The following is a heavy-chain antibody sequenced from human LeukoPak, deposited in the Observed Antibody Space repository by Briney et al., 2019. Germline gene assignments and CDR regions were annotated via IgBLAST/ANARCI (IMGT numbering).Heavy chain of an antibody. CDR3: AAKQVSGSAWGFHY. D-gene: IGHD6-19*01. CDR2: IYTSGTT. CDR1: GGSISRYL. Sequence: PSETLSLTCAVSGGSISRYLWSWIRQPAGKGLEWLGGIYTSGTTTYSPSFQNRLTMSIATSKNQTSLRLSSVPDADAAVYYYAAKQVSGSAWGFHYWGQGSLVTVSS. J-gene: IGHJ4*02. V-gene: IGHV4-4*07.